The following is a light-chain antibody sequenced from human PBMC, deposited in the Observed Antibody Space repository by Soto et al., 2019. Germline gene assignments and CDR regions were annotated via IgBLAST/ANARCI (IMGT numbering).Light chain of an antibody. Sequence: DIQMTQSPSSLSASVGERVTITCRASQSISIYLNWYQQKAGNAPKLLIYAASSLESAVPSRFSGGGSGPDFTLTISSLQPEDFATYYCQQYENFPLTFGGGTKVEIK. CDR3: QQYENFPLT. V-gene: IGKV1-39*01. CDR1: QSISIY. J-gene: IGKJ4*01. CDR2: AAS.